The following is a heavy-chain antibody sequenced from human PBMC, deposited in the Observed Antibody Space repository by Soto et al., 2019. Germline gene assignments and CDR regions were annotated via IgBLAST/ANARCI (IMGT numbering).Heavy chain of an antibody. J-gene: IGHJ6*02. CDR2: ISSSSSYI. V-gene: IGHV3-21*01. Sequence: GGSLRLSCAASGFTFSSYSMNWVRQAPGKGLEWVSSISSSSSYIYYADSVKGRFTISRDNAKNSLYLQMNSLRAEDTAVYYCARDPHYYDSSGGIHYGMDVWGQGTTVTVSS. CDR1: GFTFSSYS. CDR3: ARDPHYYDSSGGIHYGMDV. D-gene: IGHD3-22*01.